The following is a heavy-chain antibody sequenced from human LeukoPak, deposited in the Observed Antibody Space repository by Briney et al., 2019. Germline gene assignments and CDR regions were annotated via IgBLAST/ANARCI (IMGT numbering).Heavy chain of an antibody. D-gene: IGHD3-9*01. CDR1: GVTLSSYA. Sequence: GSLSLSCTASGVTLSSYAMSWARQAPGKGLEWVSGISSSGSGGNTYYADSVKGRFTISRDNSKNTLYLQMNSLRAEDTAVYYCAKDESYDILTGYYMRCDLVYWGQGTLVTVSS. V-gene: IGHV3-23*01. CDR2: ISSSGSGGNT. CDR3: AKDESYDILTGYYMRCDLVY. J-gene: IGHJ4*02.